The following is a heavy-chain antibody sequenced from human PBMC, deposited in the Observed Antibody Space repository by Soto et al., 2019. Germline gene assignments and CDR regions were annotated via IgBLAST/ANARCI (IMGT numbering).Heavy chain of an antibody. CDR1: GGTLSRHA. D-gene: IGHD3-22*01. J-gene: IGHJ4*02. CDR3: ARGWGYDSNDYYYAY. Sequence: QVKLVQSGAEVRKPGSSVKVSCKASGGTLSRHAISWVRQAPGQGLEWMGGIIPIFGTANHAQKFQGRVTIIADESTSTVYMELSSLRSEDTAMYYCARGWGYDSNDYYYAYWGQGTLVIVSS. V-gene: IGHV1-69*01. CDR2: IIPIFGTA.